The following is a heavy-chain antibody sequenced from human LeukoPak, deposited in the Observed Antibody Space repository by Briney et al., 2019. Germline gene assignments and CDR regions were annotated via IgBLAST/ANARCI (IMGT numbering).Heavy chain of an antibody. CDR2: IFSDGDT. D-gene: IGHD2-15*01. CDR1: GFIVSSYY. CDR3: TSSPCSGGINCGHDY. V-gene: IGHV3-53*01. J-gene: IGHJ4*02. Sequence: GGSLRLSCAGSGFIVSSYYMSWVRQAPGKGLECVSVIFSDGDTYYAESVRGRFTISRDHSKNTLYLQMNSLRAEDTAVYYCTSSPCSGGINCGHDYWGQGTLVTVS.